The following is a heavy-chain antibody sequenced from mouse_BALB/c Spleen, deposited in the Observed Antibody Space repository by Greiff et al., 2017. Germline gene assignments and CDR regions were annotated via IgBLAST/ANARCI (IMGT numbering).Heavy chain of an antibody. CDR3: AREELAS. D-gene: IGHD4-1*01. V-gene: IGHV1S81*02. J-gene: IGHJ2*01. Sequence: QVQLQQSGAELVKPGASVKLSCKASGYTFTSYWMHWVKQRPGQGLEWIGEINPSNGRTNYNEKFKSKATLTVDKSSSTAYMQLSSLTSEDSAVYYCAREELASWGQGTTLTVSS. CDR2: INPSNGRT. CDR1: GYTFTSYW.